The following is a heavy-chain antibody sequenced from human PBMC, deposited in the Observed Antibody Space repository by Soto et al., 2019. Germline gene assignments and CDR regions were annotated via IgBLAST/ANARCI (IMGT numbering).Heavy chain of an antibody. D-gene: IGHD1-20*01. J-gene: IGHJ4*02. Sequence: SETLSLTCSVSGVVTFSGSYYWSWIRQPPGKELEWIGHISYSGSTNYNPSLRSRVTISLDTSKKWVSLKVNTVTAADTAIYYCAYDWSADGIFDYWGQGTLVTVSS. CDR3: AYDWSADGIFDY. V-gene: IGHV4-61*01. CDR1: GVVTFSGSYY. CDR2: ISYSGST.